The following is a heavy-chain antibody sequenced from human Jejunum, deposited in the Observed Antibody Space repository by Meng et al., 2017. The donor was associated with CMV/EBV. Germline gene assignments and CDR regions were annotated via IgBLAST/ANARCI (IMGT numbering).Heavy chain of an antibody. D-gene: IGHD6-13*01. Sequence: SLSTNGVGVGWIRQSPGKALEWLALLFWDDDVRYSPSLKRRLAVTRDTSKNEVVLTMTNMDPVDTGTYFCVRRLHDRTWYGSSNGFDYWGQGSLVTVSS. CDR2: LFWDDDV. J-gene: IGHJ4*02. CDR3: VRRLHDRTWYGSSNGFDY. V-gene: IGHV2-5*02. CDR1: SLSTNGVG.